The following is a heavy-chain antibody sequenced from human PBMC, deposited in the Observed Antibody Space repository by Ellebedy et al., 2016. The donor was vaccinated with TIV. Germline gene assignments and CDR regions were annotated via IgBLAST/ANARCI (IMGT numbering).Heavy chain of an antibody. CDR3: AKESESTSGWHVDS. J-gene: IGHJ4*02. Sequence: GESLKISCAASGFTFNTYAMTWVRQAPGKGLEWVSSISGTDSSTYYADSVKGRFTISRENSENTLHLQMNSLGADDTAVYYCAKESESTSGWHVDSWGQGALVTVSS. V-gene: IGHV3-23*01. CDR1: GFTFNTYA. CDR2: ISGTDSST. D-gene: IGHD6-19*01.